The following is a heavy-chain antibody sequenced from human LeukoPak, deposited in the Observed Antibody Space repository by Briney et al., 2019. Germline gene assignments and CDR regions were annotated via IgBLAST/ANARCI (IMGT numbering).Heavy chain of an antibody. CDR1: GGSISSGGYS. V-gene: IGHV4-30-2*03. J-gene: IGHJ3*02. D-gene: IGHD1-26*01. CDR2: IYHSGIT. Sequence: SETLSLTCAVSGGSISSGGYSWSWIRQPPGKGLEWIGYIYHSGITYYNPSLKSRVTISVDTSKNQFSLKLSSVTAADTAVYYCARPGVGATGDAFDIWGQGTMVTVSS. CDR3: ARPGVGATGDAFDI.